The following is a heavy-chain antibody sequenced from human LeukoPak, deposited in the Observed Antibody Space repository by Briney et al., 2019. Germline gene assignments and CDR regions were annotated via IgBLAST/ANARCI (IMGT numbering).Heavy chain of an antibody. CDR1: GGSISSYY. CDR3: ARVYYSNSYDYGYFYL. Sequence: TSETLSLTCTVSGGSISSYYWSWIRQPPGKGLEWIAYIYYSGSTNYNPSLKSRVTISVDTSKNQFSLKLSSVTAADTAVYYCARVYYSNSYDYGYFYLWGRGTLGTVSS. D-gene: IGHD6-13*01. CDR2: IYYSGST. V-gene: IGHV4-59*01. J-gene: IGHJ2*01.